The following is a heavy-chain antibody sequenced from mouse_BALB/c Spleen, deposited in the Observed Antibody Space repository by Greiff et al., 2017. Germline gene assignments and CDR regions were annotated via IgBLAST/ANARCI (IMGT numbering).Heavy chain of an antibody. V-gene: IGHV3-2*02. CDR2: ISYSGST. CDR3: ASSDYFDY. Sequence: EVKLQESGPGLVKPSQSLSLTCTVTGYSITSDYAWNWIRQFPGNKLEWMGYISYSGSTSYNPSLKSRISITRDTSKNQFFLQLNSVTTEDTATYYCASSDYFDYWGQGTTLTVSS. CDR1: GYSITSDYA. J-gene: IGHJ2*01.